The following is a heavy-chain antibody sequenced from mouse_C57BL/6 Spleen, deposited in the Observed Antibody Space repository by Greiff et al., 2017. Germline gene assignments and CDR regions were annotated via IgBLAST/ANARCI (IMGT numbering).Heavy chain of an antibody. CDR3: AREGY. V-gene: IGHV5-4*01. Sequence: EVKLVESGGGLVKPGGSLKLSCAASGFTFSSYAMSWVRQTPEKSLEWVATISDGGSYTYYPDNVKGRFTISRDNAKNNLYLQMSHLKSEDTAMYYCAREGYWGQGTTRTVSS. CDR2: ISDGGSYT. CDR1: GFTFSSYA. J-gene: IGHJ2*01.